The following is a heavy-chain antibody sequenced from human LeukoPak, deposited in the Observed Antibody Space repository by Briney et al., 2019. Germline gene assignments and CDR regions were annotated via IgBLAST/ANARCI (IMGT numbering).Heavy chain of an antibody. CDR2: ISYDGSNK. Sequence: GGSLRLSCAASGFTFSSYAMHWVRQAPGKGLEWVAVISYDGSNKYYADSVKGRFTISRDNAKNSLYLQMNSLRAEDTAVYYCARAPNPYCSSTSCYAGPHFDYWGQGTLVTVSS. J-gene: IGHJ4*02. V-gene: IGHV3-30-3*01. CDR3: ARAPNPYCSSTSCYAGPHFDY. D-gene: IGHD2-2*01. CDR1: GFTFSSYA.